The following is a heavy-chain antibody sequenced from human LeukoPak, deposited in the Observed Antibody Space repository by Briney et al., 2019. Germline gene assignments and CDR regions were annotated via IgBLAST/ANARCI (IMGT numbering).Heavy chain of an antibody. J-gene: IGHJ1*01. CDR1: GYTFTNYG. CDR3: ARVPLHDSSGHYYPH. D-gene: IGHD3-22*01. V-gene: IGHV1-3*01. CDR2: INGGNGNA. Sequence: ASVKVSCKTSGYTFTNYGMHWVRQAPGQRLEWMGWINGGNGNAKYSQNFQGRVTIIRDTSASTAYLELSSLRSEDTAVYYCARVPLHDSSGHYYPHWGQGTLVTVSS.